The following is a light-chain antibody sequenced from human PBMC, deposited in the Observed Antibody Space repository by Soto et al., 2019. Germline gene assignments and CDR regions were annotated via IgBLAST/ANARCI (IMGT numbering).Light chain of an antibody. J-gene: IGLJ1*01. CDR3: CSYAGSSTLV. CDR1: SSEVGSYNL. CDR2: EVS. V-gene: IGLV2-23*02. Sequence: QSALTQPASVSGSPGQSITISCTGTSSEVGSYNLVSWYQHHPGKAPKLMIYEVSKRPSGVSNRFSGSKSGNTASLTISGLQAEDEAAYYCCSYAGSSTLVFGTGTKLTVL.